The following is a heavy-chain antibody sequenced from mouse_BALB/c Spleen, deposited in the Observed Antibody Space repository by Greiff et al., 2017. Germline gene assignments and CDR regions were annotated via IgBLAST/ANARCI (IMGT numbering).Heavy chain of an antibody. D-gene: IGHD1-1*02. CDR2: IDPANGNT. J-gene: IGHJ2*01. CDR3: AREGGKLFDY. V-gene: IGHV14-3*02. Sequence: VHVKQSGAELVKPGASVKLSCTASGFNIKDTYMHWVKQRPEQGLEWIGRIDPANGNTKYDPKFQGKATITADTSSNTAYLQLSSLTSEDTAVYYCAREGGKLFDYWGQGTTLTVSS. CDR1: GFNIKDTY.